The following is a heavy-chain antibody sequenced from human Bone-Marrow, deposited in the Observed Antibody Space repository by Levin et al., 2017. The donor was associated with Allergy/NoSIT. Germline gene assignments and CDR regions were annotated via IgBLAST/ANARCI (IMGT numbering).Heavy chain of an antibody. Sequence: SETLSLTCTVSGGSISSYYWSWIRQPPGKGLEWIGYIYYSGSTNYNPSLKSRVTISVDTSKNQFSLKLSSVTAADTAVYYCARDRNYCSGGSCPYYFDYWGQGTLVTVSS. CDR3: ARDRNYCSGGSCPYYFDY. V-gene: IGHV4-59*01. CDR1: GGSISSYY. J-gene: IGHJ4*02. D-gene: IGHD2-15*01. CDR2: IYYSGST.